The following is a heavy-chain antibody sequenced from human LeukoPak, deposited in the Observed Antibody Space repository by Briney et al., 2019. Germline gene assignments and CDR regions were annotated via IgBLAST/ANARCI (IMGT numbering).Heavy chain of an antibody. J-gene: IGHJ4*02. D-gene: IGHD1-1*01. V-gene: IGHV3-23*01. CDR3: AKVKALDAVASYFDY. CDR1: GFVFSTYA. Sequence: GGSLRLSCAASGFVFSTYAMGWVRQAPGKGLEWVSAISSSGDNTYYADSVKGQFTISRDNSKNTLDLQMNSPRAEDTAMYHCAKVKALDAVASYFDYWGQGTLVTVSS. CDR2: ISSSGDNT.